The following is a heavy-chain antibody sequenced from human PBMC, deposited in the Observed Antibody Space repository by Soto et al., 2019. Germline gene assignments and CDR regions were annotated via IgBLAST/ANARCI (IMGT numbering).Heavy chain of an antibody. CDR3: ATRHPLDIVVVPAAANDAFDI. CDR2: IYPGDSDT. CDR1: GYSFTSYW. J-gene: IGHJ3*02. V-gene: IGHV5-51*01. D-gene: IGHD2-2*01. Sequence: PGESLKISCKGSGYSFTSYWIGWVRQMPGKGLEWMGIIYPGDSDTRYSPSFQGQVTISADKSISTAYLQWSSLKASDTAMYYCATRHPLDIVVVPAAANDAFDIWGQGTMVTVSS.